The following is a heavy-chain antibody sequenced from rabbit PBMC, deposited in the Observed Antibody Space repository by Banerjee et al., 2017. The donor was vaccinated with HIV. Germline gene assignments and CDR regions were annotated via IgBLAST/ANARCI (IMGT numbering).Heavy chain of an antibody. J-gene: IGHJ4*01. Sequence: EESGGDLVKPEGSLTLTCTASGFSFSSSYWICWVRQAPGKGLEWIACIGSGNSGDTYYASWAKGRFTISKTSSTTVTLQMTSLTAADTATYFCARDESRTSGYAFDLWGQGTLVTVS. CDR2: IGSGNSGDT. D-gene: IGHD1-1*01. CDR3: ARDESRTSGYAFDL. V-gene: IGHV1S45*01. CDR1: GFSFSSSYW.